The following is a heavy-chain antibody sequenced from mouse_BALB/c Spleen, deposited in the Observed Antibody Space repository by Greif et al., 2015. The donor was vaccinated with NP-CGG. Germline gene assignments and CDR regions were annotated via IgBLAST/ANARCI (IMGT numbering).Heavy chain of an antibody. D-gene: IGHD1-1*01. J-gene: IGHJ4*01. CDR1: GFTFSSYG. CDR3: ARRGTTVAMDY. V-gene: IGHV5-6*02. CDR2: ISSGGSYT. Sequence: EVMLVESGGDLVKPGGSLKLSCAASGFTFSSYGMSWVRQTPDKRLEWVATISSGGSYTYYPDSVKGRFTISRDNAKNTLYLQMSSLKSEDTAMYYCARRGTTVAMDYWGQGTSVTVSS.